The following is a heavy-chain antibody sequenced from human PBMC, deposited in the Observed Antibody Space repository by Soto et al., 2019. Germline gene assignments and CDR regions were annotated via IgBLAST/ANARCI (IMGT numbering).Heavy chain of an antibody. Sequence: PGGSLRLSCAASGFTFSDYYMSWIRQAPGKGLEWVSYISSSGSTIYYADSVKGRFTISRDNAKNSLYLQMNSLRAEDTAVYYCARDGRGTITIFGVVRHYYYYGMDVWGQGTTVTVSS. J-gene: IGHJ6*02. CDR3: ARDGRGTITIFGVVRHYYYYGMDV. D-gene: IGHD3-3*01. V-gene: IGHV3-11*01. CDR2: ISSSGSTI. CDR1: GFTFSDYY.